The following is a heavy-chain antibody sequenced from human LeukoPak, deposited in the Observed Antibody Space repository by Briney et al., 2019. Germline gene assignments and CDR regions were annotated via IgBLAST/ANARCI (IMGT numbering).Heavy chain of an antibody. Sequence: GASVKVSCKASGYTFTSYYMHWVRQAPGQGLEWMGIINPSGGSTIYAQKFQGRVTMTEDTSTDTVYMELGSLRSEDTAVYYCATGENLDYWGQGTLVTVSS. J-gene: IGHJ4*02. V-gene: IGHV1-46*01. D-gene: IGHD7-27*01. CDR1: GYTFTSYY. CDR2: INPSGGST. CDR3: ATGENLDY.